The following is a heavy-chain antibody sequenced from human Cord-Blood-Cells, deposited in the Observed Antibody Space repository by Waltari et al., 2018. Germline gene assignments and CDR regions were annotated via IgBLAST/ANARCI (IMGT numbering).Heavy chain of an antibody. Sequence: QVQLQQGGAGLLKPSETLSLTCAVYGGSSSGYYWSWIRQPPGKGLEWIGEINHSGSTNYNPSLKSRVTISVDTSKNQFSLKLSSVTAADTAVYYCARGRRIAVAGNFDYWGQGTLVTVSS. CDR1: GGSSSGYY. J-gene: IGHJ4*02. D-gene: IGHD6-19*01. CDR2: INHSGST. CDR3: ARGRRIAVAGNFDY. V-gene: IGHV4-34*01.